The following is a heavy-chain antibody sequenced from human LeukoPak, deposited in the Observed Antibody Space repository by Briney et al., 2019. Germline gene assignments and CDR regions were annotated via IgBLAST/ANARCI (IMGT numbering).Heavy chain of an antibody. CDR3: ARALRGYSYGFS. J-gene: IGHJ5*02. D-gene: IGHD5-18*01. CDR2: ISSSSSYI. CDR1: GFTFGSYS. Sequence: GGSLRLSCAASGFTFGSYSMTWVRQAPGKGLEWVSSISSSSSYIYYADSVKGRFTISRDNAKNSLYLQMNSLRAEDTAVYYCARALRGYSYGFSWGQGTLVTVSS. V-gene: IGHV3-21*01.